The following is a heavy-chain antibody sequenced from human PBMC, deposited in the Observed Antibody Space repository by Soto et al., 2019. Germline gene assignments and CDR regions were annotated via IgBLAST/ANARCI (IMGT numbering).Heavy chain of an antibody. CDR1: GGPISSSSYY. V-gene: IGHV4-39*01. J-gene: IGHJ6*02. CDR2: IYYSGST. Sequence: SETLSLTCTVSGGPISSSSYYWGWIRQPPGKGLEWIGSIYYSGSTYYNPSLKSRVTISVDTSKNQFSLKLSSVTAADTAVYYCAGIMVRGVIIHYYYGMDVWGQGTTVTAP. D-gene: IGHD3-10*01. CDR3: AGIMVRGVIIHYYYGMDV.